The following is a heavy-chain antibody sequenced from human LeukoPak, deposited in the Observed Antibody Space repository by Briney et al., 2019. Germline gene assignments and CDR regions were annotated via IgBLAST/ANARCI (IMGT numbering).Heavy chain of an antibody. D-gene: IGHD3-22*01. Sequence: QTGGSLRLSCAASGFTFSSYAMSWVRQAPGKGLEWVSGISDTGSNTYYADSVKGRFTISRDNSKNTLYLQMNSLRAEDTAVYYCACTKWFIGYWGQGTLVTVSS. V-gene: IGHV3-23*01. J-gene: IGHJ4*02. CDR3: ACTKWFIGY. CDR2: ISDTGSNT. CDR1: GFTFSSYA.